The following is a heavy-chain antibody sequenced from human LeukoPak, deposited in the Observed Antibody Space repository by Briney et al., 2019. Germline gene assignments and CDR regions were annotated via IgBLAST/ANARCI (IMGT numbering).Heavy chain of an antibody. CDR1: GFTFSSYS. Sequence: GGSLRLSCAASGFTFSSYSMNWVRQAPGKGLEWVPYISYTGTIYYADSVKGRFTISRDNAKNSLYLHMNSLRAEDTALYYCTRDPRALDYWGQGTLVTVSS. J-gene: IGHJ4*02. CDR3: TRDPRALDY. CDR2: ISYTGTI. V-gene: IGHV3-48*01.